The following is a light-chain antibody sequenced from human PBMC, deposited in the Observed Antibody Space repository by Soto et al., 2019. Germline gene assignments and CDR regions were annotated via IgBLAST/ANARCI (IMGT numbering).Light chain of an antibody. V-gene: IGLV2-11*01. CDR3: CSYAGIYTYV. CDR1: SGVVGGSDF. J-gene: IGLJ1*01. Sequence: QSVLNQPRSVYGSPGESVTISCTGNSGVVGGSDFVSWYQQHPDTAPKLIIYDVTKRPSGVPDRFSGSKFGNTASLTISGLQAEDEADYYCCSYAGIYTYVFGTGTKVTVL. CDR2: DVT.